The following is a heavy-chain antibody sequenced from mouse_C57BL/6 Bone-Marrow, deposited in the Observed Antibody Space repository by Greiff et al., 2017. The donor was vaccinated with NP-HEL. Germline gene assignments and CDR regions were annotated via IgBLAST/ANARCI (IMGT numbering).Heavy chain of an antibody. CDR3: ARDRTLRSAMDY. CDR2: ISDGGSYT. Sequence: EVQRVESGGGLVKPGGSLKLSCAASGFTFSSYAMSWVRQTPEKRLEWVATISDGGSYTYYPDNVKGRFTISRDNAKNNLYLQMSHLKSEDTAMYYCARDRTLRSAMDYWGQGTSVTVSS. CDR1: GFTFSSYA. J-gene: IGHJ4*01. V-gene: IGHV5-4*01. D-gene: IGHD1-1*01.